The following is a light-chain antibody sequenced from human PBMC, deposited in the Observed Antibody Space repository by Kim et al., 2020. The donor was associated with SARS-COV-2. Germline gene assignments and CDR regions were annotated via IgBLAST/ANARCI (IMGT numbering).Light chain of an antibody. J-gene: IGKJ1*01. CDR2: KAS. CDR1: QSVSPS. Sequence: ASVGDTVTISCRASQSVSPSLAWFRHKPGKSPSLLMYKASSLESGVPSRFSGSGSGTEFTLSITSLQPDDFATYYCQQYKTYPWTFGQGTKVDIK. CDR3: QQYKTYPWT. V-gene: IGKV1-5*03.